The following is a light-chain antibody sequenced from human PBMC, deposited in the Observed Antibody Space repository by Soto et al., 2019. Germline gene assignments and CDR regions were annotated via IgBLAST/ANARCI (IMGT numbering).Light chain of an antibody. V-gene: IGKV1-5*03. J-gene: IGKJ4*01. Sequence: DIPMTQSPSTLSASVGDRIIITCRASESISSWLAWYQQKPGKAPKLLIYKASTLESGVPSRLSASGSGTEFTLTISSLQPDDSATYFCHQYSASHTFGGGTKVEIK. CDR3: HQYSASHT. CDR1: ESISSW. CDR2: KAS.